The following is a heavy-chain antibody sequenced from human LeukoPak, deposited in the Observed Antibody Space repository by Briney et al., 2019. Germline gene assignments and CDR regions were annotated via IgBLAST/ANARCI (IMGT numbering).Heavy chain of an antibody. D-gene: IGHD6-6*01. Sequence: GGSLRLSCAASGFTFSSYAMSWVRQAPGKGLEWVSAISGSGGSTYYADSVKGRFTISRDNSKNTLYLQMNSLRAEDTAVYYCAKDRGARLPSYYYGMDVWGQGTTVTVS. V-gene: IGHV3-23*01. CDR2: ISGSGGST. J-gene: IGHJ6*02. CDR3: AKDRGARLPSYYYGMDV. CDR1: GFTFSSYA.